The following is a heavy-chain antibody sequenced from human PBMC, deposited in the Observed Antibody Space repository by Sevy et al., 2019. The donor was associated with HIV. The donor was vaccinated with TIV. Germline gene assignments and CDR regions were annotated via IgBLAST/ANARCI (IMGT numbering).Heavy chain of an antibody. D-gene: IGHD3-10*01. J-gene: IGHJ4*02. V-gene: IGHV3-48*02. CDR1: GFTFSSYS. Sequence: GGSLRLSCAASGFTFSSYSMNGVRQAPGKGLEWVSYISSSSSTIYYADSVKGRFTISRDNAKNSLYLQMNSLRDEDTAVYYCARDYGSGSYYNGLGFDYWGQGTLVTVSS. CDR2: ISSSSSTI. CDR3: ARDYGSGSYYNGLGFDY.